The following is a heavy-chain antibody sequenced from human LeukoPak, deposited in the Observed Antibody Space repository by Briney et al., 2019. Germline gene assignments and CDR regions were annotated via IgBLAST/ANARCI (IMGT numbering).Heavy chain of an antibody. CDR1: GGSFNDYY. J-gene: IGHJ5*02. Sequence: SETLSFTCAVDGGSFNDYYWAWIRQPPGQGLEWLGETSHSGSSTYNASLKSRVVISVDTSKSHFSLSLISVTAADTAVYYCAGIRRSYGDFVLPLHPWGQGTLVTISS. D-gene: IGHD2-21*02. CDR2: TSHSGSS. V-gene: IGHV4-34*01. CDR3: AGIRRSYGDFVLPLHP.